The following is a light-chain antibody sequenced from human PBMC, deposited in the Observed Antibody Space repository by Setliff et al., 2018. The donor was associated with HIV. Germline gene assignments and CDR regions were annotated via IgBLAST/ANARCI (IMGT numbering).Light chain of an antibody. CDR1: ESLSSNY. Sequence: EIVLTQSPGTLSLSPGERVTLSCRASESLSSNYLVWYQQRPGQAPRLLIYGASSRATGIPDRFSGSGSGTDFTLTITRLEPEDFAVYYCQQYGNSPLVPFGQGTKVDIK. CDR3: QQYGNSPLVP. CDR2: GAS. V-gene: IGKV3-20*01. J-gene: IGKJ1*01.